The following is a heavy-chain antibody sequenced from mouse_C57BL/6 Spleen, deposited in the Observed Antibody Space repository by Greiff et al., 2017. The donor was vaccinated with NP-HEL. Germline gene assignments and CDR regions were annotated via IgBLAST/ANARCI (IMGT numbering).Heavy chain of an antibody. CDR3: ARLSDGPDY. Sequence: EVKLVESGGDLVKPGGSLKLSCAASGFTFSSYGMSWVRQTPDKRLEWVATISSGGSYTYYPDSVKGRFTISRDNAKNTLYLQMSSLKSEDTAMYYYARLSDGPDYWGQGTTLTVSS. V-gene: IGHV5-6*02. CDR2: ISSGGSYT. CDR1: GFTFSSYG. J-gene: IGHJ2*01. D-gene: IGHD2-3*01.